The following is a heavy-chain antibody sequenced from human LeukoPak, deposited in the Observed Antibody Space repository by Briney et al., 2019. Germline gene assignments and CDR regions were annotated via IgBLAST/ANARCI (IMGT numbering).Heavy chain of an antibody. CDR3: AKEGYSSRWYEDY. J-gene: IGHJ4*02. Sequence: PGGSLRLSCAAAGFTFSTYGIHWVRQAPGMGLEWVAFIRYDGSNKYYADSVKGRFTISRDNFMNTVYLQMNSLRPEDTAVYYCAKEGYSSRWYEDYWGQGTLVTVSS. CDR1: GFTFSTYG. CDR2: IRYDGSNK. V-gene: IGHV3-30*02. D-gene: IGHD6-19*01.